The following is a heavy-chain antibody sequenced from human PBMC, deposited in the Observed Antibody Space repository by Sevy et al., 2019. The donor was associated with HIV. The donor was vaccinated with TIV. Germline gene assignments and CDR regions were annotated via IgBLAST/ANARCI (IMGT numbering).Heavy chain of an antibody. CDR1: GFTFSTYS. J-gene: IGHJ4*02. CDR2: ISSSSVTI. V-gene: IGHV3-48*02. D-gene: IGHD2-15*01. CDR3: ARVSDIVVGSFDY. Sequence: GGSLRLSCAASGFTFSTYSMNWVRQAPGKGLEWVSYISSSSVTIYYTDSVKGRFTISRDNAKNSLYLQMNRLRDEDTAVYYCARVSDIVVGSFDYWGQGTLVTVSS.